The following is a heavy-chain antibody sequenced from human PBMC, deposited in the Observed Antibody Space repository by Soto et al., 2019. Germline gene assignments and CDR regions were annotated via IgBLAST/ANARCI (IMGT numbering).Heavy chain of an antibody. J-gene: IGHJ6*02. Sequence: GESLKISCKGSGYSFTSYWISWVRQMPGKGLEWMGRIDPSDSYTNYSPSFQGHVTISADKSISTAYLQWSSLKASDTAMYYWWRQQDIVVVPDYGMDVWGQGTTVTVSS. D-gene: IGHD2-2*01. V-gene: IGHV5-10-1*01. CDR2: IDPSDSYT. CDR3: WRQQDIVVVPDYGMDV. CDR1: GYSFTSYW.